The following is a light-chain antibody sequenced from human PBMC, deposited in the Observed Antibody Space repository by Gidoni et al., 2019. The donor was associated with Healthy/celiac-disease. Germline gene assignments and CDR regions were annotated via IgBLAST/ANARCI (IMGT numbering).Light chain of an antibody. Sequence: EIVFTQSPATLSLSPGERATLSCRASQSVSSYLAWYQQKPGQPPRLLIYDASNRAPCIPARFSGSGSGTDFTLTISSLEPEDFAVYYCQQRSNWPPTFXXXTKVEIK. CDR2: DAS. CDR3: QQRSNWPPT. V-gene: IGKV3-11*01. CDR1: QSVSSY. J-gene: IGKJ1*01.